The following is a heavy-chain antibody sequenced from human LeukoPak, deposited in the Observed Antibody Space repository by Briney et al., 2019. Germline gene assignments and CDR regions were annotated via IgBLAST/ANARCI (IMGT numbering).Heavy chain of an antibody. CDR2: IYPGDSDT. D-gene: IGHD6-13*01. V-gene: IGHV5-51*01. Sequence: GESLKISCKGSGYSFTSYWIGWVRQMPGKGLEWMGIIYPGDSDTRYSPSFQGQVTISADKSISTAYLQWSSLKASDTAMYYCARHGYSSSWYHHYYYGMDVWGQGTTVTVSS. CDR1: GYSFTSYW. J-gene: IGHJ6*02. CDR3: ARHGYSSSWYHHYYYGMDV.